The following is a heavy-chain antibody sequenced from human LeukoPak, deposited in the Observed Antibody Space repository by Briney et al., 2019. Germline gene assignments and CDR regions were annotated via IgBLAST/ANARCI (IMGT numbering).Heavy chain of an antibody. Sequence: PGESLKISCKGSGYSFTSYWIGWVRQMPGKGLEWMGIIYPGDSDTRYSPSFQGQVTISADKSISTDYLQWSSLKASDTAMYYCTKTRRSGSDAFDIWGQGTMVTVSS. CDR3: TKTRRSGSDAFDI. CDR1: GYSFTSYW. CDR2: IYPGDSDT. D-gene: IGHD3-3*01. J-gene: IGHJ3*02. V-gene: IGHV5-51*01.